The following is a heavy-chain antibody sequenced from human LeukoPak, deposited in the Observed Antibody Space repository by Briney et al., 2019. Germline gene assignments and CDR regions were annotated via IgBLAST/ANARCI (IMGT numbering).Heavy chain of an antibody. CDR2: IHYSGST. CDR1: DGSISSSNYY. Sequence: SETLSLTCTVSDGSISSSNYYWGWIRQPPGKGLEWIGSIHYSGSTYYNPSLKSRVTVSVDTSKNQFTVNLSSVTAADTAVYYCTRHFGSGRDDYWGQGTLVTVSS. V-gene: IGHV4-39*01. D-gene: IGHD3-10*01. CDR3: TRHFGSGRDDY. J-gene: IGHJ4*02.